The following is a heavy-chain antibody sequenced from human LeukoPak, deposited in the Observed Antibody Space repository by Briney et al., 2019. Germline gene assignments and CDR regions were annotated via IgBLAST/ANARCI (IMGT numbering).Heavy chain of an antibody. D-gene: IGHD6-19*01. CDR1: GYTFTGYY. Sequence: ASVKVSCKASGYTFTGYYMHWVRQAPGQGLEWMGWTNPNSGGTNYAQKFQGRVTMTRDTSISTAYMELSRLRSDDTAVYYCARAGWLEGVYYFDYWGQGTLVTVSS. V-gene: IGHV1-2*02. CDR2: TNPNSGGT. J-gene: IGHJ4*02. CDR3: ARAGWLEGVYYFDY.